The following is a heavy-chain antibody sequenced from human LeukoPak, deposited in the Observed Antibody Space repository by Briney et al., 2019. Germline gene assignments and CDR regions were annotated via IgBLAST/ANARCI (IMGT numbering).Heavy chain of an antibody. V-gene: IGHV4-38-2*01. CDR1: GYSISSGYY. J-gene: IGHJ4*02. CDR3: ARLGRDYYDSSGYYHY. CDR2: IYHSGST. D-gene: IGHD3-22*01. Sequence: PSETLSLTCAVSGYSISSGYYWGWIRQPPRKEQEWIGSIYHSGSTYYNPSLKSRVTISVDTSKNQFSLKLSSVTAADTAVYYCARLGRDYYDSSGYYHYWGQGTLVTVSS.